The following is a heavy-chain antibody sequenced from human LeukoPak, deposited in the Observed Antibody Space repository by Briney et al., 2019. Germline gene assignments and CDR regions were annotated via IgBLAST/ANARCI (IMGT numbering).Heavy chain of an antibody. CDR3: ARFLVAKEWLLLREYYFDY. CDR1: GFTVSSNY. Sequence: GGSLRLSCGASGFTVSSNYMSWVRQAPGKGLEWVSVIYTSGSTYYADSVKGRFTISRDNSQNTLDLQMNSLRTEDTAVYYCARFLVAKEWLLLREYYFDYWGQGTLVTVSS. J-gene: IGHJ4*02. D-gene: IGHD3-22*01. CDR2: IYTSGST. V-gene: IGHV3-66*01.